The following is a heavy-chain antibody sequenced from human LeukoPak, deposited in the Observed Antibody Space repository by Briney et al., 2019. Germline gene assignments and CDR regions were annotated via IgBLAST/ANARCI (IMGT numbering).Heavy chain of an antibody. Sequence: QTGGSLRLSCAASGFTFSSHEMNWVRQAPGKGLEWVSYISSSGNTIYYADSVKGRFTISRDNAKNSLYLQMNSLRAEDTAVYYCARDRNDILTGYTAFDIWGQGTMVTVSS. J-gene: IGHJ3*02. CDR1: GFTFSSHE. D-gene: IGHD3-9*01. V-gene: IGHV3-48*03. CDR2: ISSSGNTI. CDR3: ARDRNDILTGYTAFDI.